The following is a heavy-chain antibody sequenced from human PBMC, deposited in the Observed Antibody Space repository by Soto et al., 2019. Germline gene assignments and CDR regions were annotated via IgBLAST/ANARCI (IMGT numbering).Heavy chain of an antibody. V-gene: IGHV1-3*01. D-gene: IGHD3-10*01. J-gene: IGHJ4*02. CDR3: AREAGYYYGSGSYSY. Sequence: QVQLVQSGAEVKKPGASVKVSCKASGYTITSYAMHWVRQAPGQRLEWMGWINAGNGNTKYSQKFQGRVTITRDTSASTAYMELSSLRSEDTAVYYCAREAGYYYGSGSYSYWGQGTLVTVSS. CDR2: INAGNGNT. CDR1: GYTITSYA.